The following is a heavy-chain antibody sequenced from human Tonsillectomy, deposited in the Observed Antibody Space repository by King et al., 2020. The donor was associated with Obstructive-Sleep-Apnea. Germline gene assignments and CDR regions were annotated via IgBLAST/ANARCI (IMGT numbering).Heavy chain of an antibody. CDR3: AKDGGYCSSTSCYVTYFDY. Sequence: VQLVESGGGLVQPGGSLRLSCAASGFTFSTYAMSWVRQAPGRGLEWVSAISGSGNSTYYADSVKGRFTISRDNSKNTLYLQMNSLRAEDTAVYYCAKDGGYCSSTSCYVTYFDYWGQGTLVTVSS. CDR1: GFTFSTYA. J-gene: IGHJ4*02. D-gene: IGHD2-2*01. V-gene: IGHV3-23*04. CDR2: ISGSGNST.